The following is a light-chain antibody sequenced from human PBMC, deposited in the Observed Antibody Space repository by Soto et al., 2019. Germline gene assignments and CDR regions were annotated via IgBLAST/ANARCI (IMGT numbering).Light chain of an antibody. CDR3: HQYGSSPYT. J-gene: IGKJ2*01. CDR1: QSVSSSS. V-gene: IGKV3-20*01. Sequence: EIVLTQSPGTLSLSPGERATLSCRASQSVSSSSLAWYQQKPGQAPRLLIYGASSRATGIPDRFSGSGSGTAFTLTISRLEPEDFALFSCHQYGSSPYTFGQGPKLAIK. CDR2: GAS.